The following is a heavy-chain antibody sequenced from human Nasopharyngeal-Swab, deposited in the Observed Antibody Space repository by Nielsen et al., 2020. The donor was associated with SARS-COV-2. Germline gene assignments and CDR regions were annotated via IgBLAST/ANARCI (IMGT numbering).Heavy chain of an antibody. Sequence: GESLKISCAASGFTFSSYWMSWVRQAPGKGLEWVVNIKQDGSEKYYVDSVKGRFTISRDNAKNSLYLQMNSLRAEDTAVYYCARDGPDYALDYWGQGTLVTVSS. CDR3: ARDGPDYALDY. D-gene: IGHD4-17*01. CDR2: IKQDGSEK. J-gene: IGHJ4*02. CDR1: GFTFSSYW. V-gene: IGHV3-7*01.